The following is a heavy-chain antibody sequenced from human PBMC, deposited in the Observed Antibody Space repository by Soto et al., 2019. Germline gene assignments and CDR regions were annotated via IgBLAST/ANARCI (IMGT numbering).Heavy chain of an antibody. Sequence: EVQLVESGGGLVQPGGSLRLSCAASGFTFSSYDMHWVRQATGKGLEWVSAIGTAGDPYYPGSVKGRFTISRENAKNSLYLQMNSLRAGDTAVYYCARAQPQKDAFDIWGQGTMVTVSS. CDR1: GFTFSSYD. CDR3: ARAQPQKDAFDI. J-gene: IGHJ3*02. CDR2: IGTAGDP. V-gene: IGHV3-13*05.